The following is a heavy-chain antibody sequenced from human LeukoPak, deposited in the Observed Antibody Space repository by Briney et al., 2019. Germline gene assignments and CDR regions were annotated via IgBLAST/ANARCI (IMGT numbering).Heavy chain of an antibody. CDR1: GFTFSSYG. CDR2: IRYDGSNK. Sequence: GSLRLSCAASGFTFSSYGMHWVRQAPGKGLEWVAFIRYDGSNKYYADSVKGRFTISGDNSKNTLYLQMNSLRAEDTAVYYCAPRVVVIAAPFDYWGQGTLVTVSS. CDR3: APRVVVIAAPFDY. J-gene: IGHJ4*02. D-gene: IGHD2-21*01. V-gene: IGHV3-30*02.